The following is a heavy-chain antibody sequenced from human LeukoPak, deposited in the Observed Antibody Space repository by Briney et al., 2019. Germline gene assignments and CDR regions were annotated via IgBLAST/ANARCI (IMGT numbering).Heavy chain of an antibody. CDR2: VSPDGGEK. CDR3: ARILRGGMSGYAFDY. Sequence: GGSLRLSCAASGFTLSSYWMTWVRQAPGKGLEWVANVSPDGGEKYFVDSVKGRFTISRDNTKNSLYLQMSSLRAEDTAVYSCARILRGGMSGYAFDYWGQGTLVTVSS. J-gene: IGHJ4*02. D-gene: IGHD3-3*01. CDR1: GFTLSSYW. V-gene: IGHV3-7*01.